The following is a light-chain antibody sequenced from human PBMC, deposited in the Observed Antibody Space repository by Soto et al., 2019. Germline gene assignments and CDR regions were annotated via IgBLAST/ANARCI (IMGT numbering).Light chain of an antibody. CDR2: GAS. CDR1: QSVSISY. J-gene: IGKJ3*01. CDR3: QQYGSSPPRVT. V-gene: IGKV3-20*01. Sequence: EIVLTQSPGTLSLSPGERATLSCRASQSVSISYLAWYQQKPGQAPRLLIYGASSRATGIPDRFSGSGSGTDFTLTISRLEPEDFAVYYCQQYGSSPPRVTFGPGTKVDIK.